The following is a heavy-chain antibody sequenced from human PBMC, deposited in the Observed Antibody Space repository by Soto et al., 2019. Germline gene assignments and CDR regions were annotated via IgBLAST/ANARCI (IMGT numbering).Heavy chain of an antibody. CDR1: GGSFSGYY. CDR3: ARGQDYYDSEYYFDY. Sequence: SETLSLTCAVYGGSFSGYYWSWIRQPPGKGLEWIGEINHSGSTNYNPSLKSRVTISVDTSKNQFSLKLSSVAAADTAVYYCARGQDYYDSEYYFDYWGQGTLVTFSS. CDR2: INHSGST. D-gene: IGHD3-22*01. V-gene: IGHV4-34*01. J-gene: IGHJ4*02.